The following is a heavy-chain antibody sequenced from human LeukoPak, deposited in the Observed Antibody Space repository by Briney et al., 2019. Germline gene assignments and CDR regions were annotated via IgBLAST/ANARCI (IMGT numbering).Heavy chain of an antibody. J-gene: IGHJ6*02. CDR2: INPSGGST. CDR1: GYTFTSYY. V-gene: IGHV1-46*01. D-gene: IGHD3-3*01. CDR3: ARWGAYDFTSYYYYGMDV. Sequence: ASVKVSCKASGYTFTSYYMHWVRQAPGQGLEWMGIINPSGGSTSYAQKFQGRVTMTRDTSTSTVYMELSSLRSEDTAVYYCARWGAYDFTSYYYYGMDVWGQGTTVTVSS.